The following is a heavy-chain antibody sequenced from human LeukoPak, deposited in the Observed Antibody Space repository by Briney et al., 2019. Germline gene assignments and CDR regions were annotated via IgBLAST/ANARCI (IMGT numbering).Heavy chain of an antibody. V-gene: IGHV1-2*02. CDR3: ARALRSGSYREFDY. CDR1: GYTFTGYY. CDR2: INPNSGGT. Sequence: ASAKVSCKASGYTFTGYYIHWVRQAPGQGLEWMGWINPNSGGTNYAQKFQGRVTMTRDTSISTAYMELSRLRSDDAAMYYCARALRSGSYREFDYWGQGTLVTVSP. J-gene: IGHJ4*02. D-gene: IGHD1-26*01.